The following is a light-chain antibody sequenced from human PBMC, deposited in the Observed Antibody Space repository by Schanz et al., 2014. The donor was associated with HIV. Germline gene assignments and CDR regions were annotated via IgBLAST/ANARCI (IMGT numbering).Light chain of an antibody. CDR1: SSNIGSNS. CDR2: GDS. V-gene: IGLV1-44*01. CDR3: SSYTTSRTWV. Sequence: QSVLAQPLSVSGTPGQRVAISCSGSSSNIGSNSVNWYQQLPGTAPKLLIYGDSNRPSGVPDRFSGSKSGNTASLTVSGLQAEDEADYYCSSYTTSRTWVFGGGTKRTVL. J-gene: IGLJ3*02.